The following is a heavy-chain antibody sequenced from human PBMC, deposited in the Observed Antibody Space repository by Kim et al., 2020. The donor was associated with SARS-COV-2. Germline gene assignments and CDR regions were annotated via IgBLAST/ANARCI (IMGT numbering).Heavy chain of an antibody. CDR2: IYVADSDT. CDR3: ARGEGYFIEYYFDY. V-gene: IGHV5-51*04. CDR1: GYTFTSYW. Sequence: GESLKISCKGSGYTFTSYWIAWVRQMPGKGLEWMGMIYVADSDTRYSPSFEGQVTISVDKPISTVYLQWSSLKASDTAMYYCARGEGYFIEYYFDYWGQGTLVTVSS. D-gene: IGHD2-21*01. J-gene: IGHJ4*02.